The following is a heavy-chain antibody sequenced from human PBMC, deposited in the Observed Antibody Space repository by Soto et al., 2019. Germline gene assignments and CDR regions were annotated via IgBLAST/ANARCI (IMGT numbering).Heavy chain of an antibody. V-gene: IGHV1-69*12. Sequence: QVQVVQSGAEVKKPGSSVKVSCKTSGGSFSTSAISWVRQAPGQGLEWMGGIMPIFRTADSAQNFRGRVTITADESASTAYLELRSLTSEDTAVYYCARDEDRAQFGGNYYYIMDVWGQGNTVIVTS. J-gene: IGHJ6*02. CDR1: GGSFSTSA. CDR2: IMPIFRTA. CDR3: ARDEDRAQFGGNYYYIMDV. D-gene: IGHD3-10*01.